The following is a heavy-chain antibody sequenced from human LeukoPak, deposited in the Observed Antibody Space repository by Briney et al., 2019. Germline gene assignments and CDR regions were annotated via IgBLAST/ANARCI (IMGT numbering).Heavy chain of an antibody. CDR2: IYHSGST. J-gene: IGHJ2*01. CDR3: ARVHDFWSGYYPVDL. Sequence: SETLSLTCTVSGGSISSGGYYWSWIRQPLGKGLEWIGYIYHSGSTYYNPSLKSRDTISVDRSKNQFSLKLSSVTAADTAVYYCARVHDFWSGYYPVDLWGRGTLVTVSS. D-gene: IGHD3-3*01. CDR1: GGSISSGGYY. V-gene: IGHV4-30-2*01.